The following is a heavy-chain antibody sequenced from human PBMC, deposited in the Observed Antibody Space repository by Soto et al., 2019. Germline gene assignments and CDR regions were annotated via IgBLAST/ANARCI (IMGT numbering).Heavy chain of an antibody. V-gene: IGHV4-34*01. J-gene: IGHJ4*02. CDR1: GGSFSGYY. Sequence: SETLSLTCAVYGGSFSGYYWSWMRQPPGKGLEWIGEINHSGSTNYNPSLKSRVTISVDTSKNQFSLKLSSVTAADTAVYYCARTLNVLLWFGELLYYFDYWGQGTLVTVSS. CDR2: INHSGST. D-gene: IGHD3-10*01. CDR3: ARTLNVLLWFGELLYYFDY.